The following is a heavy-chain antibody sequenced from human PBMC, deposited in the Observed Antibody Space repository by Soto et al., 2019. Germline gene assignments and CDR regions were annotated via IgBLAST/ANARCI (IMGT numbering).Heavy chain of an antibody. CDR1: GSTFGIYA. CDR3: ANSPTGGYDVNGFDL. Sequence: PGGSLRLSCAASGSTFGIYAVGWVRQAPGKGREWVSVISGSGGSTYYADSVKGRSTISRDTANIALYLQMNSLRAEDTAVYYCANSPTGGYDVNGFDLWGQGTMVTVSS. V-gene: IGHV3-23*01. D-gene: IGHD5-12*01. CDR2: ISGSGGST. J-gene: IGHJ5*02.